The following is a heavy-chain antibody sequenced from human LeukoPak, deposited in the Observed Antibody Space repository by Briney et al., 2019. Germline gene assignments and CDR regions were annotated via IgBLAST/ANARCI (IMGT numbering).Heavy chain of an antibody. CDR2: INHSGST. CDR3: ARLKSYYYYYYMDV. Sequence: SETLSLTSAVYGGSFSGYYWSWIRQPPGKGLEWIGEINHSGSTNYNPSLKSRVTISVDTSKNQFSLRLSSVTAADTAVYYCARLKSYYYYYYMDVWGKGTTVTVSS. V-gene: IGHV4-34*01. J-gene: IGHJ6*03. CDR1: GGSFSGYY.